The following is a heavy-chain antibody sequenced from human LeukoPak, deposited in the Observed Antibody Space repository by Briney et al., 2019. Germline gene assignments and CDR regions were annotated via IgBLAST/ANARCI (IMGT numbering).Heavy chain of an antibody. V-gene: IGHV3-7*01. J-gene: IGHJ4*02. Sequence: GGSLRLSCAASGFTFSSYWMSWVRQAPGKGLEWVANIKQDGSEKYYVDSVKGRFTISRDNAKNSLYLQMNSLRAEDTAVYCCARDEGTGSYYARAHAVADYWGQGTLVTVSS. D-gene: IGHD3-10*01. CDR3: ARDEGTGSYYARAHAVADY. CDR2: IKQDGSEK. CDR1: GFTFSSYW.